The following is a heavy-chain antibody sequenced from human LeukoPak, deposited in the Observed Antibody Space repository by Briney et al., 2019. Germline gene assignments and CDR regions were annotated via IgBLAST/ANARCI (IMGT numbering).Heavy chain of an antibody. V-gene: IGHV5-51*01. CDR1: GYSFTSYW. CDR2: IYPGDSDT. D-gene: IGHD5-24*01. CDR3: ARRRDGYNTYYFDY. J-gene: IGHJ4*02. Sequence: GESLKISCKGSGYSFTSYWIGWVRQMPGKGLEWMELIYPGDSDTRYSPSFQGQVTISADKSISTAYLQWSSLKASDTAMYTCARRRDGYNTYYFDYWGQGTLVTVSS.